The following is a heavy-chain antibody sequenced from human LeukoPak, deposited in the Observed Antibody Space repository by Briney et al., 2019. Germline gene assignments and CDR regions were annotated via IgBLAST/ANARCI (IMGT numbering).Heavy chain of an antibody. CDR1: GGTFSSYA. D-gene: IGHD6-13*01. CDR2: ISAYNGNT. V-gene: IGHV1-18*01. Sequence: ASVKVSCTASGGTFSSYAISWVRQAPGQGLEWMGWISAYNGNTNYAQKLQGRVTMTTDTSTSTAYMELRSLRSDDTAVYYCARYSSSWCFDYWGQGTLVTVSS. CDR3: ARYSSSWCFDY. J-gene: IGHJ4*02.